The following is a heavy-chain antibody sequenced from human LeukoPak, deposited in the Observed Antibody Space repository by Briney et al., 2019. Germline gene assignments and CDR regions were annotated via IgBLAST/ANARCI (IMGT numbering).Heavy chain of an antibody. Sequence: AGGSLRLSCAASGFTFTTYWMGWVRQAPGKGLEWVANIKQDGSEKYYVDSVKGRFTISRDNAKNSLYLQMNSLRAEDTAVYYCARAGGTYYGIAFDIWGQGTMVTVSS. J-gene: IGHJ3*02. CDR2: IKQDGSEK. CDR1: GFTFTTYW. CDR3: ARAGGTYYGIAFDI. D-gene: IGHD1-26*01. V-gene: IGHV3-7*01.